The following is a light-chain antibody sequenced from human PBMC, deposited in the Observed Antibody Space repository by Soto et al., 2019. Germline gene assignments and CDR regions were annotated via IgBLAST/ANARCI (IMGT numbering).Light chain of an antibody. J-gene: IGKJ5*01. CDR3: HQRQYWPPIT. CDR1: QSVGKY. Sequence: EIVMTQSPATLSLSPGERATLSCMASQSVGKYLVWYQQKPGQAPRLLISDASNRATGIPARFSGSGSGTDFTLTISSLEPEDFAVYYCHQRQYWPPITFGQGTRLEIK. V-gene: IGKV3-11*01. CDR2: DAS.